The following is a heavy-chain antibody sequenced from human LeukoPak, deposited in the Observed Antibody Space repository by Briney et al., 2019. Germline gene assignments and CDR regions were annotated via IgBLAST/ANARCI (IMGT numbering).Heavy chain of an antibody. CDR2: INPNSGGT. J-gene: IGHJ4*02. D-gene: IGHD6-19*01. CDR3: ARDPTRTPPVAFHY. V-gene: IGHV1-2*02. CDR1: GYTFTGYH. Sequence: GASVKVSCKASGYTFTGYHMHWVRQAPGQGPEWMGWINPNSGGTNYAQKFQGRVTMTRDTSITTAYMELSRLRSDDTAVYYCARDPTRTPPVAFHYWGQGTLVTVSS.